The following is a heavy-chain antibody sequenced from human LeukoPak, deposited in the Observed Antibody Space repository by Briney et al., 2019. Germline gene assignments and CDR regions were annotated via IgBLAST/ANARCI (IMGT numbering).Heavy chain of an antibody. Sequence: GGSLRLSCAASGFTFSSYAMSWVRQAPGKGLEWVSAISGSGGSTYYADSVKGRFTISRDNSKNTLYLQMNSLRAEDTAVYYCARDHRYYDFWSGEDAFDIWGQGTMVTVSS. CDR3: ARDHRYYDFWSGEDAFDI. D-gene: IGHD3-3*01. CDR2: ISGSGGST. J-gene: IGHJ3*02. CDR1: GFTFSSYA. V-gene: IGHV3-23*01.